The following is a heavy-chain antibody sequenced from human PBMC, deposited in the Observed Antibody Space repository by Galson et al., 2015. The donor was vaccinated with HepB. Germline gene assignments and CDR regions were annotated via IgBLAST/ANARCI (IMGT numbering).Heavy chain of an antibody. D-gene: IGHD6-13*01. J-gene: IGHJ6*02. V-gene: IGHV3-21*01. CDR3: ARDRKGMGIAAAGKDYYYYYGMDV. CDR2: ISSSSSYI. Sequence: SLRLSCAASGFTSSSYSMNWVRQAPGKGLEWVSSISSSSSYIYYADSVKGRFTISRDNAKNSLYLQMNSLRAEDTAVYYCARDRKGMGIAAAGKDYYYYYGMDVWGQVTTVTVSS. CDR1: GFTSSSYS.